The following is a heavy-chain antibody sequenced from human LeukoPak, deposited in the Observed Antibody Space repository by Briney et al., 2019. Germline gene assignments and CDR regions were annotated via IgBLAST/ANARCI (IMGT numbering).Heavy chain of an antibody. CDR2: INPNSGGT. V-gene: IGHV1-2*02. CDR3: AGTTVTTNWFDP. D-gene: IGHD4-17*01. Sequence: GASVNVSCKASGYTFTGYHMHWVRQAPGQGLEWMGWINPNSGGTNYAQKFQGRVTMTRDTSITTAYMGLSRLRSDDTAVYYCAGTTVTTNWFDPWGQGTLVTVSS. CDR1: GYTFTGYH. J-gene: IGHJ5*02.